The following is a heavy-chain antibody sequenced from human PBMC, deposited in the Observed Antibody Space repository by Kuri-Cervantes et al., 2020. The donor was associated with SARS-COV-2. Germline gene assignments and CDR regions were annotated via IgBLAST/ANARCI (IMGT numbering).Heavy chain of an antibody. Sequence: SETLSPTCAVSGYYVSSGYYWAWIRQPPGKGLEWIGNIFHRGSTNYNPSLKSRVTISVDTSKNQFSLKLSSVTAADTAVYYCARDLGGSNYGGGDYRGQGTLVTVSS. CDR1: GYYVSSGYY. CDR2: IFHRGST. J-gene: IGHJ4*02. D-gene: IGHD4-23*01. CDR3: ARDLGGSNYGGGDY. V-gene: IGHV4-38-2*02.